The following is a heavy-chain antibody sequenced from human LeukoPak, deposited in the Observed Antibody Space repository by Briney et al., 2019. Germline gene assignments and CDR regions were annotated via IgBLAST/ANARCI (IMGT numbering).Heavy chain of an antibody. CDR2: IIPIFGTA. J-gene: IGHJ3*02. CDR1: GGTFSSYA. CDR3: ARDHIAAAADDAFDI. V-gene: IGHV1-69*13. Sequence: SVKVSCKASGGTFSSYAISWVRQAPGQGLEWMGGIIPIFGTANYAQKFQGRVTITADESTSTAYMELSSLRSDDTAVYYCARDHIAAAADDAFDIWGQGTMVTVSS. D-gene: IGHD6-13*01.